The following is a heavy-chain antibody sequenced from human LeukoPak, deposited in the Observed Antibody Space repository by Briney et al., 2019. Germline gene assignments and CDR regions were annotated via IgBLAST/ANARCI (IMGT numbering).Heavy chain of an antibody. CDR2: IYYSGST. Sequence: PSETLSLTCTVSGGSNRSGGHYWSWIRQHPGKGLEWIGYIYYSGSTYYNPSLKSRVTMSVDTSKNQFSLKLTSVTAADTAVYYCARFGEVPGEIDFWGQGTLVTVSS. CDR1: GGSNRSGGHY. V-gene: IGHV4-31*03. J-gene: IGHJ4*02. CDR3: ARFGEVPGEIDF. D-gene: IGHD2-2*01.